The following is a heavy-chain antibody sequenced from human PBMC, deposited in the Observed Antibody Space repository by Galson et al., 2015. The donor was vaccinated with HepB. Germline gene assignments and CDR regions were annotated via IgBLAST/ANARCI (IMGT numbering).Heavy chain of an antibody. CDR1: GFTFSNYG. Sequence: SLRLSCAASGFTFSNYGMHWVRQAPGKGLEWVTFIRYDGSNKYYADSVKGRFTISRDNSRNTLYLQMSSLRAEDTAVYYCAGRTSGYSYGSDYFDYWGQGTLVTVSS. D-gene: IGHD5-18*01. V-gene: IGHV3-30*02. CDR3: AGRTSGYSYGSDYFDY. J-gene: IGHJ4*02. CDR2: IRYDGSNK.